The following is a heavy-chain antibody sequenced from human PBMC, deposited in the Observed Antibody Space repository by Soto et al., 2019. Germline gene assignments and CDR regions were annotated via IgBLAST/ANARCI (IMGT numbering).Heavy chain of an antibody. V-gene: IGHV1-18*01. J-gene: IGHJ4*02. Sequence: QVQLVQSGPEVKKPGASVRVSCQASGYTFSTSTISWVRQAPGQGLEWMGWVRPSNGNTNYAPKLQGRVTMTTDTSTSTAYMELRNLRSDDTAVYYRASADYGDNDYWGQGTLVTVSS. D-gene: IGHD4-17*01. CDR1: GYTFSTST. CDR3: ASADYGDNDY. CDR2: VRPSNGNT.